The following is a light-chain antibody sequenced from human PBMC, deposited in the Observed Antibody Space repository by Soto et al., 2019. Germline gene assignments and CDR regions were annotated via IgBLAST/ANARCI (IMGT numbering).Light chain of an antibody. Sequence: QSALTQPASVSGSPGQSISISCTGTSSDVGAYNFVSWYQQHPGKAPKLMIYEVSNRPSGVSNRFSGSKSGNTASLTISGLQAEDEADYYCSSYTSSSTLVFGSGIKVTVL. V-gene: IGLV2-14*01. CDR3: SSYTSSSTLV. CDR1: SSDVGAYNF. J-gene: IGLJ1*01. CDR2: EVS.